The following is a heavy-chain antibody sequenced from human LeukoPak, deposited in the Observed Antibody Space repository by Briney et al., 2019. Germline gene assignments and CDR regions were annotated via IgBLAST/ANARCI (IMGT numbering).Heavy chain of an antibody. V-gene: IGHV3-48*03. Sequence: GGSLRLSCAASGFTFRSYEMNWVRQAPGKGLEWVSFISSTGVTIYYADSVKGRFTISRDNAKNSLYLQMNSLRAEDTAVYYCARDRQSYGYIDAFDIWGQGTLVTVSS. CDR3: ARDRQSYGYIDAFDI. CDR2: ISSTGVTI. D-gene: IGHD5-18*01. J-gene: IGHJ3*02. CDR1: GFTFRSYE.